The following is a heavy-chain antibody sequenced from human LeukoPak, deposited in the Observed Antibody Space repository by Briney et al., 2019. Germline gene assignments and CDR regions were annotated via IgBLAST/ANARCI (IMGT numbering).Heavy chain of an antibody. CDR3: ARSGIGQWLRSDSNFDY. Sequence: PSETLSLTCTVSGGSISSGSYYWSWIRQPAGKGLEWIGCIYTSGSTNYNPSLKSRVTISVDTSKNQFSLKLSSVTAADTAVYYCARSGIGQWLRSDSNFDYWGQGTLVTVSS. D-gene: IGHD5-12*01. CDR1: GGSISSGSYY. J-gene: IGHJ4*02. CDR2: IYTSGST. V-gene: IGHV4-61*02.